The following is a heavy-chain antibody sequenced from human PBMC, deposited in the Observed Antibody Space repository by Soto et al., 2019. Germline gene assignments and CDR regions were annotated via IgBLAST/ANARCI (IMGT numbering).Heavy chain of an antibody. CDR3: AKGYCTSTRCYNPLAY. V-gene: IGHV3-23*01. D-gene: IGHD2-2*02. CDR2: VSGSGATT. CDR1: GFTFSSYA. J-gene: IGHJ4*02. Sequence: GGSLRLSCAASGFTFSSYAMSWVRQAPGKGLEWVSAVSGSGATTYYTDSVKGRFTISRDNSKNTLFLQMNSLRAEDTALYYCAKGYCTSTRCYNPLAYWGQGTLVTVSS.